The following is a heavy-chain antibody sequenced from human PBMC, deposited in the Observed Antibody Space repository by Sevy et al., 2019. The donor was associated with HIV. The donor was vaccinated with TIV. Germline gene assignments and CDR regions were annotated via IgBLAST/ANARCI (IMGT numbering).Heavy chain of an antibody. CDR3: ARDSARVIVPTAGFDS. D-gene: IGHD2-21*01. V-gene: IGHV3-33*01. CDR1: GFNVRSFS. CDR2: ILYNVRTE. J-gene: IGHJ5*01. Sequence: GGSLRLSCSASGFNVRSFSMHWVRQAPGKGLEWVAAILYNVRTEEYADSVRGRFTISPDNSKNTVNLEMNSLRVEDTALYFCARDSARVIVPTAGFDSWGQGVLVTVSS.